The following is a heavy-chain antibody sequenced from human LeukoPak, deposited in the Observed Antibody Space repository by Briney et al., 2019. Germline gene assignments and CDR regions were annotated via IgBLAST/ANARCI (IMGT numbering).Heavy chain of an antibody. V-gene: IGHV3-74*01. J-gene: IGHJ6*02. D-gene: IGHD6-19*01. CDR3: ARSPRIAVAHYGMDV. Sequence: PGGSLRLSCAASGFTFSSYWMHWVRQAPGKGLVWVSRINSDGSSTSYADSVKGRFTISRDNAKNTLYLQMNSLRAEDTAVYYCARSPRIAVAHYGMDVWGQGTTVTVSS. CDR2: INSDGSST. CDR1: GFTFSSYW.